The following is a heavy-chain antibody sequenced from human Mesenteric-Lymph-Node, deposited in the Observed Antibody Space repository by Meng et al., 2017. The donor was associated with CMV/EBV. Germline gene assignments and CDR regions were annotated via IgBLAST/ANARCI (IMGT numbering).Heavy chain of an antibody. V-gene: IGHV3-30*04. J-gene: IGHJ2*01. Sequence: GGSLRLSCAASGFTFSNYAMHWVRQAPGKGLEWVAVISYEGSEKYYADSVKGRFTISRDNSRSTLYLQMNSLTTADTAVYYCAKDGRGSPYWYFDLWGRGTLVTVSS. CDR1: GFTFSNYA. CDR2: ISYEGSEK. CDR3: AKDGRGSPYWYFDL. D-gene: IGHD5-12*01.